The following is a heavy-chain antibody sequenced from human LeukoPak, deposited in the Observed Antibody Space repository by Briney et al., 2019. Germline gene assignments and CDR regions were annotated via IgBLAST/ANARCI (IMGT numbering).Heavy chain of an antibody. D-gene: IGHD2-15*01. CDR3: ARRVVAALFQH. Sequence: SETLSLTCTVSGYSITSAYYWGWIRQPPGKGLEWIGSFFLKGSTYYNPSLKSRVTISVDTSKNQFSLTLSSVTAADTAVYYCARRVVAALFQHWGQGTLVTVSS. V-gene: IGHV4-38-2*02. J-gene: IGHJ1*01. CDR2: FFLKGST. CDR1: GYSITSAYY.